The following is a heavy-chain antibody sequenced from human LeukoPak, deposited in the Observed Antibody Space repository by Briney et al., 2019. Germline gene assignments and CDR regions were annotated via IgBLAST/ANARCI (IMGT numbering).Heavy chain of an antibody. CDR3: ARGGAARLHFQN. D-gene: IGHD6-6*01. J-gene: IGHJ1*01. CDR1: GDSISSSY. CDR2: IYYTGSS. Sequence: NPSETLSLTCTVSGDSISSSYWSWIRQPPGKGLEWIGYIYYTGSSYYNPSLKSRATTSIDMSKNQFSLKLSSVTAADTAVYYCARGGAARLHFQNWGQGTLVTVSS. V-gene: IGHV4-59*01.